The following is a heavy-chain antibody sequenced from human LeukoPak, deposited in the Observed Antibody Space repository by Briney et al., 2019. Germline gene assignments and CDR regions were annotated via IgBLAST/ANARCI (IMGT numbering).Heavy chain of an antibody. Sequence: ASVTVSCKASGYTFTGYYMHWVRQATGQGLEWMGRINPNSGGTNYAQKFQGRVTMTRDTSISTAYMELSRLRSDDTAVYYCAREGSYDSSGIPLYYFDYWGQGTLVTVSS. CDR3: AREGSYDSSGIPLYYFDY. J-gene: IGHJ4*02. CDR2: INPNSGGT. V-gene: IGHV1-2*06. D-gene: IGHD3-22*01. CDR1: GYTFTGYY.